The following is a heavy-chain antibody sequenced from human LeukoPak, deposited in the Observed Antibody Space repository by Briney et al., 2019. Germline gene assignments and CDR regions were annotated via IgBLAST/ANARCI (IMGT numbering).Heavy chain of an antibody. J-gene: IGHJ4*02. CDR3: AKRAVAGPMGGIDY. CDR2: ISSSGSTI. V-gene: IGHV3-11*01. CDR1: GFTFSDYY. D-gene: IGHD6-19*01. Sequence: GGSLRLSCAASGFTFSDYYMSWIRQAPGKGLEWVSYISSSGSTICYADSVKGRFTISRDNAKNSLYLQMNSLRAEDTAVYYCAKRAVAGPMGGIDYWGQGTLVTVSS.